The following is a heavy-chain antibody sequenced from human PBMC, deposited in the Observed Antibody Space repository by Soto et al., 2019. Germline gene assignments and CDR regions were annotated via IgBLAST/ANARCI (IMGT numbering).Heavy chain of an antibody. CDR2: IYTSGNT. Sequence: QVQLQESGPGLVKPSETLSLTCTVSGGSISSYYWSWIRQPAGKGLEWIGRIYTSGNTNYNPSLKSRVSMSVDTSKNQLSLKLSSVTAADTAVYYCAREEVGYCTGGRCYYHVMDVWGQGTTVTVSS. CDR3: AREEVGYCTGGRCYYHVMDV. D-gene: IGHD2-8*02. J-gene: IGHJ6*02. V-gene: IGHV4-4*07. CDR1: GGSISSYY.